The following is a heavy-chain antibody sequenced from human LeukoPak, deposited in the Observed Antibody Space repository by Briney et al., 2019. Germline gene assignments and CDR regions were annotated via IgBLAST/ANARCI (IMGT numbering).Heavy chain of an antibody. CDR3: AEGTGTFFYTMDV. D-gene: IGHD3-10*01. CDR2: ISSSSSYI. CDR1: GFTFSSYS. Sequence: GGSLRLSCAASGFTFSSYSMNWVRQAPGKGLEWVSSISSSSSYIYYADSVKGRFTISRDNSKSTLYLQMNSLRAEDTALYYCAEGTGTFFYTMDVWGQGTTVTVSS. V-gene: IGHV3-21*04. J-gene: IGHJ6*02.